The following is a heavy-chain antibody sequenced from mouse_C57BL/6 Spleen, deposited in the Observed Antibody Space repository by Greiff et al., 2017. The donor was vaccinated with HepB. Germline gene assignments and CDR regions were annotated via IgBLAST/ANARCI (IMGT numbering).Heavy chain of an antibody. J-gene: IGHJ4*01. CDR1: GFTFSSYA. V-gene: IGHV5-4*01. Sequence: EVQRVESGGGLVKPGGSLKLSCAASGFTFSSYAMSWVRQTPEKRLEWVATISDGGSYTYYPDNVKGRFTISRDNAKNNLYLQMSHLKSEDKAMYYCARALLYAMDYWGQGTSVTVSS. D-gene: IGHD1-1*01. CDR2: ISDGGSYT. CDR3: ARALLYAMDY.